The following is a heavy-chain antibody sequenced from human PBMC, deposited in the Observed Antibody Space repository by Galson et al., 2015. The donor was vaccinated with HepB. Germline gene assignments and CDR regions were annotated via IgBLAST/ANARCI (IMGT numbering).Heavy chain of an antibody. CDR3: TRDLRPRGPDAFDI. D-gene: IGHD1-26*01. CDR1: GFTFGDYA. J-gene: IGHJ3*02. V-gene: IGHV3-49*03. Sequence: SLRLSCAASGFTFGDYAMSWFRQAPGKGLEWVGFIRSKAYGGTTEYAASVKGRFTISRDDSKSIAYLQMNSLKTEDTAVYYCTRDLRPRGPDAFDIWGQGTMVTVSS. CDR2: IRSKAYGGTT.